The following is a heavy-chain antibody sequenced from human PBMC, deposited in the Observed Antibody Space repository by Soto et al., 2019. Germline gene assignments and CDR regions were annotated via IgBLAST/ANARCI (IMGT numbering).Heavy chain of an antibody. CDR2: ISWNSGSI. CDR1: GFTFENYA. J-gene: IGHJ5*02. CDR3: VKGRDSSSSPWFDP. Sequence: EVQLVESGGGLVQPGRSLRLSCAASGFTFENYAMHWVRQAPGKGLEWVSGISWNSGSIGYVDSVRGRFTISRDNAKNSLYLQMNRLRAEDTAFYYCVKGRDSSSSPWFDPWGQGTLVTVSS. D-gene: IGHD6-6*01. V-gene: IGHV3-9*01.